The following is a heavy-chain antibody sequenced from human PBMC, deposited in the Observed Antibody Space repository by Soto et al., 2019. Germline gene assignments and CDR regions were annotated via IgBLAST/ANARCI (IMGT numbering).Heavy chain of an antibody. J-gene: IGHJ6*02. V-gene: IGHV3-74*01. CDR2: ITSDGSST. CDR3: ARERGGGFGDV. CDR1: GFTFSTYY. D-gene: IGHD3-10*01. Sequence: EVQLVESGGGLVQPGGSLRLSCAASGFTFSTYYMWWVRQAPGKGLVWVARITSDGSSTTYADSVKGRFTISRDNAKNTFYLQMNSLRDEATAVYSCARERGGGFGDVGGQVTTVAVSS.